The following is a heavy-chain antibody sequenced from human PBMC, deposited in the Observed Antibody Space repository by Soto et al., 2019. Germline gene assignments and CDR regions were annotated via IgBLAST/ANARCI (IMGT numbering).Heavy chain of an antibody. V-gene: IGHV3-23*01. J-gene: IGHJ4*02. CDR1: GFTFSSYA. CDR3: AKDLPLQLGYCSGGSCYSGY. Sequence: GGSLRLSCAASGFTFSSYAMSWVRQAPGKGLEWVSAISGSGGSTYYADSVKGRFTISRDNSKNTLYLQMNSLRAEDTAVYYCAKDLPLQLGYCSGGSCYSGYWGQGTLVTVSS. D-gene: IGHD2-15*01. CDR2: ISGSGGST.